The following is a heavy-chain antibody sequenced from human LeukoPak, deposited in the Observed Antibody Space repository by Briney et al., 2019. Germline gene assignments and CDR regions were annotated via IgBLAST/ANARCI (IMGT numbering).Heavy chain of an antibody. D-gene: IGHD2-15*01. J-gene: IGHJ1*01. V-gene: IGHV4-59*01. CDR2: IYYSGST. CDR1: GGSISSYY. CDR3: ARSGYCSGGSCYNFQH. Sequence: SETLSLTCTVSGGSISSYYWSWIRQPPGKGLVWIGYIYYSGSTNYNPSLKSRVTISVDTSKNQFSLKLSSVTAADTAVYYCARSGYCSGGSCYNFQHWGQGTLVTVSS.